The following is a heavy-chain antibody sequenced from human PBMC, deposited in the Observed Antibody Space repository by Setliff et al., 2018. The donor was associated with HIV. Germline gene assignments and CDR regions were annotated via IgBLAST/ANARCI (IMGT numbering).Heavy chain of an antibody. D-gene: IGHD6-19*01. V-gene: IGHV1-46*01. CDR2: INPSGGST. Sequence: ASVKVSCKASGYTFTQYYIHWVRQAPGQGLEWMGIINPSGGSTGYAQKFQGRVTVTSDTSISTAYMELSSLRSDDTAVYYCVRGAWYSSGWYSSRYMDVWGKGTTVTVSS. J-gene: IGHJ6*03. CDR1: GYTFTQYY. CDR3: VRGAWYSSGWYSSRYMDV.